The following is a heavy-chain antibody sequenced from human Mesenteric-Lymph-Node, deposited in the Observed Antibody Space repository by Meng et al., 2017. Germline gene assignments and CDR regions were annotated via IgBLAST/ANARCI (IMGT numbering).Heavy chain of an antibody. J-gene: IGHJ4*02. CDR2: VYHNGVT. V-gene: IGHV4-34*02. CDR1: GGSLSGYY. CDR3: ARGGATPMIIKY. Sequence: QVQLKQWGAEVFKPSETLSLTCAVYGGSLSGYYWSWIRQPPGKGLEWMGEVYHNGVTKYSPSLRSRVVISIDTSKNQFSLNLRSVSAADMAMYYCARGGATPMIIKYWGPGTLVTVSS. D-gene: IGHD3-10*01.